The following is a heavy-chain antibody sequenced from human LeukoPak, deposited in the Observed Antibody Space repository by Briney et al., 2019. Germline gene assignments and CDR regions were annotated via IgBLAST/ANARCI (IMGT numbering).Heavy chain of an antibody. CDR2: NSIGSDFM. Sequence: GGSLRLSCAASRFTFSDYYMSWIRQAPGKGLEWVSSNSIGSDFMYYSDSLKGRFTISRNDAENSLFLQMNSLRAEGTAVYYCAREWGGTTRTLGEACDIWGQGTMVTVFS. CDR1: RFTFSDYY. D-gene: IGHD1-1*01. CDR3: AREWGGTTRTLGEACDI. J-gene: IGHJ3*02. V-gene: IGHV3-11*06.